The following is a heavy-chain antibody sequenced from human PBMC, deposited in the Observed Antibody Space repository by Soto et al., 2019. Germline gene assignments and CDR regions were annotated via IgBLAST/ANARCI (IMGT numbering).Heavy chain of an antibody. Sequence: QVQLVQSGAEVKKPGSSVKVSCKASGGTFSSYAISWVRQAPGQGLEWMGGIIPIFGTANYAQKFQGRVTIAADASTITSYRELSSLRSEDTAVYYCASHPMATIADCHGMDVWGQGTTVTVSS. J-gene: IGHJ6*02. CDR1: GGTFSSYA. CDR3: ASHPMATIADCHGMDV. D-gene: IGHD5-12*01. CDR2: IIPIFGTA. V-gene: IGHV1-69*12.